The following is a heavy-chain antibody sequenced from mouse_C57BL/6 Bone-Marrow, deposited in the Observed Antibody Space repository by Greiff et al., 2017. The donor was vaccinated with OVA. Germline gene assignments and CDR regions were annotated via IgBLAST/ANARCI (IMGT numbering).Heavy chain of an antibody. D-gene: IGHD3-3*01. V-gene: IGHV14-4*01. CDR1: GFNIKDDY. J-gene: IGHJ3*01. CDR3: TGDGFAY. CDR2: IDPENGDT. Sequence: EVKLMESGAELVRPGASVKLSCTASGFNIKDDYMHWVKQRPEQGLEWIGWIDPENGDTEYASKFQGKATITADTSSNTAYLQLSSLTSEDTAVYYCTGDGFAYWGQGTLVTVSA.